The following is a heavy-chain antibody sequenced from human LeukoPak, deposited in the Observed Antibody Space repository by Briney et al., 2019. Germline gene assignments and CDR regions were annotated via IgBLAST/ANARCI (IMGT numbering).Heavy chain of an antibody. CDR2: ISSSSSAI. CDR1: GFTFSSYS. Sequence: PGGSLRLSCAASGFTFSSYSMNWVRQAPGEGLEWISYISSSSSAIYYADSVKGRSTISRDNAKNSLYLQMNSLRDEDTAVYYCVRDHYYSFDYWGQGTLVTVSS. D-gene: IGHD2/OR15-2a*01. V-gene: IGHV3-48*02. J-gene: IGHJ4*02. CDR3: VRDHYYSFDY.